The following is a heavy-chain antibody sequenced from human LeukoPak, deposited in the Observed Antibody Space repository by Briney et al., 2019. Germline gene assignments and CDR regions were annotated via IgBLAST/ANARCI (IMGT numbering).Heavy chain of an antibody. CDR1: GFLLGSYG. Sequence: GGSLRLSCVASGFLLGSYGMHWVRQAPGKGLEWVAFTRYDGTNDYYADSVKGRFSIPRDNSKNTVYLEMSSLRGEDTAVYYCAKDRIRYYYYYGMDVWGQGTTVTVSS. V-gene: IGHV3-30*02. D-gene: IGHD3-16*01. CDR2: TRYDGTND. CDR3: AKDRIRYYYYYGMDV. J-gene: IGHJ6*02.